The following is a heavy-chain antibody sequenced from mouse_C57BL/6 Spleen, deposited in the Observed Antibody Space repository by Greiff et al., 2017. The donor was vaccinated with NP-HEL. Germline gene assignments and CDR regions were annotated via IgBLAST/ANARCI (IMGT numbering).Heavy chain of an antibody. J-gene: IGHJ3*01. CDR1: GFTFSDYW. Sequence: EVKLMESGGALVQPGGSMKLSCVASGFTFSDYWMNWVRQSPEKGLEGIAQIRLKSDNFATHYAESVRGRFTISRDDSKTSVYLQMNNLRAEDTGSYYCTIWDQFAYWGQGTLVTVSA. CDR3: TIWDQFAY. D-gene: IGHD4-1*01. CDR2: IRLKSDNFAT. V-gene: IGHV6-3*01.